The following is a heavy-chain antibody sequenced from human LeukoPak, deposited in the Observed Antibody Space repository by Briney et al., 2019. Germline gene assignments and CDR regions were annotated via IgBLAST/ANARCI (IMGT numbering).Heavy chain of an antibody. D-gene: IGHD3-3*01. CDR1: GGSFSSYY. CDR3: ARQRDYDFWSGYLRNWFDP. Sequence: SETLSLTCAVYGGSFSSYYWGWIRQPPGKGLEWIGSIYYSGSTYYNPSLKSRVTISVDTSKNQFSLKLSSVTAADTAVYYCARQRDYDFWSGYLRNWFDPWGQGTLVTVSS. J-gene: IGHJ5*02. V-gene: IGHV4-39*01. CDR2: IYYSGST.